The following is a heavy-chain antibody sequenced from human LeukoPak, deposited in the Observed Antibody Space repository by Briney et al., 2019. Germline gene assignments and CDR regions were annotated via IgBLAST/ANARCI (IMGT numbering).Heavy chain of an antibody. V-gene: IGHV3-74*01. CDR1: GFTFRNHW. CDR3: ARDMESGGRAFDS. Sequence: GGSLRLSCAASGFTFRNHWMHWVRQAPAKGLVWVSRIRTDGGSTAYADFVKGRFTISRDNAKNTVYLQMNSLRADDTAVYYCARDMESGGRAFDSWGQGTLATISS. J-gene: IGHJ4*02. D-gene: IGHD2-15*01. CDR2: IRTDGGST.